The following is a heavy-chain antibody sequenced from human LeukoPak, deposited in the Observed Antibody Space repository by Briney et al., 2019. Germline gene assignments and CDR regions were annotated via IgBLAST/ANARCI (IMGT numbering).Heavy chain of an antibody. D-gene: IGHD6-13*01. Sequence: SETLSLTCTVSGGSISSGSYYWSWIRQPAGKGLEWIGRIYTSGSTNYNPSHKSRVTISVDTSKNQFSLKLSSVTAADTAVYYCARGLAAAGIVFQHWGQGTLVTVSS. CDR3: ARGLAAAGIVFQH. J-gene: IGHJ1*01. CDR1: GGSISSGSYY. CDR2: IYTSGST. V-gene: IGHV4-61*02.